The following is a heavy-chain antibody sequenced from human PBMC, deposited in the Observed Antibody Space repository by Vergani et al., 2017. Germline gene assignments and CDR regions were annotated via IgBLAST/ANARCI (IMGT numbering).Heavy chain of an antibody. CDR2: FYTGGGT. Sequence: QVQLQESGPGLVRPSQTLSLTCPVSGGSISSGSYYWSWFRQPAGKGLEWIGRFYTGGGTSYNPSLKSRVTISVDTSKNQFSLQLSSVTAADTAVYYCAREPLYSTTWPFLLLDMDVWGQGTTVTVSS. J-gene: IGHJ6*02. CDR3: AREPLYSTTWPFLLLDMDV. V-gene: IGHV4-61*02. D-gene: IGHD6-13*01. CDR1: GGSISSGSYY.